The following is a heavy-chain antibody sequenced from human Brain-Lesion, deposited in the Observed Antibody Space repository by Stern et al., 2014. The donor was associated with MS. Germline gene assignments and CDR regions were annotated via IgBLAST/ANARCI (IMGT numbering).Heavy chain of an antibody. D-gene: IGHD3-10*01. CDR3: ARDRIGDGDLSLDN. J-gene: IGHJ4*02. Sequence: QLVQSGAEMKKPGASVKVSCKASGYTLTGYYIHWVRQAPGQGLECMGWMNANSGGTKYAQNFQGRVTMTTDTSINTAYMEMSGLTSDDTAVYFCARDRIGDGDLSLDNWGQGTLVTVSS. CDR1: GYTLTGYY. CDR2: MNANSGGT. V-gene: IGHV1-2*02.